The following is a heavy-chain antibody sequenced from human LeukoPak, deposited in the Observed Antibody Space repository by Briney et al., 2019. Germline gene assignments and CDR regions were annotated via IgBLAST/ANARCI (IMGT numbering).Heavy chain of an antibody. Sequence: SETLSLTCTVSGGSISSYYWSWIRQPPGKGLEWIGYIYYSGSTNYNPSLKSRVTISVDTSKNQFSLKLSSVTAADTAVYYCARGRYVRYVYWGQGTLVTVSS. CDR2: IYYSGST. J-gene: IGHJ4*02. V-gene: IGHV4-59*12. D-gene: IGHD3-9*01. CDR1: GGSISSYY. CDR3: ARGRYVRYVY.